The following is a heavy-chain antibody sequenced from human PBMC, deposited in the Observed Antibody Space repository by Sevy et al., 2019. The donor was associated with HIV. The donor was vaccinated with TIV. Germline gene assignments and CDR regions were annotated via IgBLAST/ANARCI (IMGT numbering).Heavy chain of an antibody. Sequence: GGSLRLSCAASGFTFTDYWMHWVRQAPGERLVWVGRINGDGTSTNYGDSVKGRFTISRDNAKNTLYLQMNSLRPEDTAMYYCVRLLDRDFWGQGTRVTVSS. CDR2: INGDGTST. V-gene: IGHV3-74*01. J-gene: IGHJ4*02. CDR1: GFTFTDYW. D-gene: IGHD3-3*01. CDR3: VRLLDRDF.